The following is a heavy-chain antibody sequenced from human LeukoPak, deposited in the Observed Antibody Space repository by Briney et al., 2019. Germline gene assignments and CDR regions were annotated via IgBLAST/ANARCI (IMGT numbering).Heavy chain of an antibody. D-gene: IGHD5-12*01. CDR3: ARSHIGGYSGYDTD. V-gene: IGHV3-20*04. CDR2: ISWNGAGT. CDR1: GFTFDDFG. J-gene: IGHJ4*02. Sequence: PGGSLGLSCAASGFTFDDFGMSWVGQAPGKGLDWVSGISWNGAGTDYADSVKGRFTISRDNAKNSLYLQMNSLRAEDTALYYCARSHIGGYSGYDTDWGQGTLVTVSS.